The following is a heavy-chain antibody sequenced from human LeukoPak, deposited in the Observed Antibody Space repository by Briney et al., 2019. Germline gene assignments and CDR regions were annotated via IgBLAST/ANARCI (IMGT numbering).Heavy chain of an antibody. CDR3: AKVPRGHYFDY. J-gene: IGHJ4*02. V-gene: IGHV3-23*01. CDR2: INTGGSA. Sequence: GGSLRLSCAASGFTFSHYAVSWVRQAPGKGLEWVSSINTGGSAYYADSVKGRFTISRDNSMNTLYLQMNSLRAEDTAVYYCAKVPRGHYFDYCGQGTLVTVSS. D-gene: IGHD3-10*01. CDR1: GFTFSHYA.